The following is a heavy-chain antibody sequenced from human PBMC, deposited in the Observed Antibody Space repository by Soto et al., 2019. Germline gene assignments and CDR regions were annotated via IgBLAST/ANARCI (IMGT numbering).Heavy chain of an antibody. V-gene: IGHV3-33*01. J-gene: IGHJ6*02. CDR1: GFTFNSYG. D-gene: IGHD2-15*01. Sequence: QVLLVESGGGVVQPGRSLRLSCAASGFTFNSYGMHWVRQAPGKGLEWVAVIWFDGRNENYADSVKGRFTISRDNSKNTLYLQMNSLRGDDTAVYYCARAFRGGDYSWNYYYYGMDIWGQGTTVTVSS. CDR2: IWFDGRNE. CDR3: ARAFRGGDYSWNYYYYGMDI.